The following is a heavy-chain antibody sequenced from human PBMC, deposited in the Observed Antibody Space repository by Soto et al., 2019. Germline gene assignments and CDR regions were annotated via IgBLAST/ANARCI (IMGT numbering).Heavy chain of an antibody. V-gene: IGHV3-33*01. CDR2: IYYDGSDQ. D-gene: IGHD3-16*02. CDR1: RFTFKNYG. J-gene: IGHJ4*02. Sequence: GGSLRLSCAASRFTFKNYGMHWVRQAPGKGLEWVSIIYYDGSDQYYADSVKGRFTISRDNSKNTLYLQMNSLRLEDTAVYYCARGIGGTVIPTYYFEYWGQGTPVTVSS. CDR3: ARGIGGTVIPTYYFEY.